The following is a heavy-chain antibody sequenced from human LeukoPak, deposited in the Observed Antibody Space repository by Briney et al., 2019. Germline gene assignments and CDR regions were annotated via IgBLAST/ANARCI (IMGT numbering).Heavy chain of an antibody. V-gene: IGHV4-4*07. CDR3: AREYSSSSGKNAFDI. D-gene: IGHD6-6*01. Sequence: SETLSLTCTVSGGSISSYYWGWIRQPAGKGLQWIGRISASGSTNYNPSLKSRVTMSVDTSKNQFSLKLTSVTAAGTAVYYCAREYSSSSGKNAFDIWGQGTMVTVSP. CDR1: GGSISSYY. CDR2: ISASGST. J-gene: IGHJ3*02.